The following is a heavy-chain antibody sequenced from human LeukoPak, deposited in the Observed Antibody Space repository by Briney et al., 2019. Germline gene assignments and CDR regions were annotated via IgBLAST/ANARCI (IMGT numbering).Heavy chain of an antibody. CDR3: ARARADFWSSDY. CDR1: GGSISSYF. D-gene: IGHD3-3*01. V-gene: IGHV4-59*01. CDR2: VYFSGRT. J-gene: IGHJ4*02. Sequence: SETLSLTCTVSGGSISSYFWSWIRQPPGKGLEWIGFVYFSGRTSYNPSLKSRVSISLDTSKNQISLKVSSLTAADTAVYYCARARADFWSSDYWGQGTLVTVSS.